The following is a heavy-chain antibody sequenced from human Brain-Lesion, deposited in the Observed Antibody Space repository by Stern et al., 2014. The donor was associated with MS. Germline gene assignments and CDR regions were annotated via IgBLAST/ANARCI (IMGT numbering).Heavy chain of an antibody. J-gene: IGHJ4*02. CDR3: ATLSPGAGGNYYRHFDY. CDR2: FDPEDGET. D-gene: IGHD1-26*01. V-gene: IGHV1-24*01. CDR1: GYTLTELT. Sequence: QVQLVQSGAEVKKPGASVKVSCKVSGYTLTELTMHWVRQAPRKGLEWMGGFDPEDGETIYAQKFQGRVTMTEDTSTDTAYMELSSLRSEDTAVYYCATLSPGAGGNYYRHFDYWGQGTLVTVSS.